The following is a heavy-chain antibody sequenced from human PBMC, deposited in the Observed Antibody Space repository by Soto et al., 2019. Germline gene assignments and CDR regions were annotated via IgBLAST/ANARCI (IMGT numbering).Heavy chain of an antibody. CDR3: ARQGYCSGGSCSSYYYMDV. J-gene: IGHJ6*03. CDR1: GGSISSYY. V-gene: IGHV4-34*01. D-gene: IGHD2-15*01. CDR2: INHSGST. Sequence: SETLSLTCTVSGGSISSYYWSWIRQPPGKGLEWIGEINHSGSTNYNPSLKSRVTISVDTSKNQFSLKLSSVTAADTAVYYCARQGYCSGGSCSSYYYMDVWGKGTTVTVSS.